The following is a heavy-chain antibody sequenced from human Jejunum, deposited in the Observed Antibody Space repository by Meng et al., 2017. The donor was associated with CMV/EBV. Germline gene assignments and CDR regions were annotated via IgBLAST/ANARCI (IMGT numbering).Heavy chain of an antibody. CDR2: IDTYTSNP. CDR1: GYNFTTNN. Sequence: KPSGYNFTTNNVIWVRQAPGQGPEWRGWIDTYTSNPAYAQDFTGRFVFSLDTSVNTAYLQISSLKAEDTAVYYCARDGLSGRYFDYWGQGTLVTVSS. J-gene: IGHJ4*02. CDR3: ARDGLSGRYFDY. D-gene: IGHD1-26*01. V-gene: IGHV7-4-1*02.